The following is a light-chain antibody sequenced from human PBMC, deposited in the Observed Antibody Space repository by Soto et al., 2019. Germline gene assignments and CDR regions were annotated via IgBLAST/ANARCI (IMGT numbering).Light chain of an antibody. CDR3: QSYDSSLSGSGV. Sequence: QSALTQPASVSGSPGQSITISCTGTSSDVGGYNFVSWYQQHPGKAPKLMIYEVSNRPSGVPDRFSGSKSGTSASLAITGLQAEDEADYYCQSYDSSLSGSGVFGTGTKLTVL. CDR1: SSDVGGYNF. J-gene: IGLJ1*01. CDR2: EVS. V-gene: IGLV2-14*01.